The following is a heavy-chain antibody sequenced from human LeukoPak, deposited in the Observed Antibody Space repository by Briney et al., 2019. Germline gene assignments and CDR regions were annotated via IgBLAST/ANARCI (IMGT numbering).Heavy chain of an antibody. CDR2: IYYSGST. Sequence: SETLSLTCTVSGGSISSGGYYWSWIRQHPGKGLEWIGYIYYSGSTYYNPSLKSRVTISVDTSKNQFSLKLSSVTAADTAVYYCARSVTTAENWFDPWGQGTLVTVSS. CDR1: GGSISSGGYY. D-gene: IGHD4-17*01. J-gene: IGHJ5*02. CDR3: ARSVTTAENWFDP. V-gene: IGHV4-30-4*08.